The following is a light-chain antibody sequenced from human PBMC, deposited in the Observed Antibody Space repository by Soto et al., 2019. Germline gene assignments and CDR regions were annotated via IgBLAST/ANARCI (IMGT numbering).Light chain of an antibody. Sequence: DIQLTQSPSTLSASVGDRVTITCRASQVISSWLAGYQQKPGKAPKLLIYAASSLQSGVPSMFSGSASGTYFTLTITSLLPEDFGTYYCQQASSFTLTCGQETRLEI. CDR2: AAS. V-gene: IGKV1-12*01. J-gene: IGKJ5*01. CDR1: QVISSW. CDR3: QQASSFTLT.